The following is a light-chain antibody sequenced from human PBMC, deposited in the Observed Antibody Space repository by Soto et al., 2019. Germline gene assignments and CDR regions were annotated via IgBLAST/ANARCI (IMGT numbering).Light chain of an antibody. J-gene: IGKJ5*01. CDR3: QQYNSYLRT. CDR1: QGISSY. V-gene: IGKV1-8*01. CDR2: DAS. Sequence: RVKQSPAAVSASTGDRVTITCRASQGISSYLAWYQQAPGKAPKLLIYDASSLESGVPSRFSGSGSGTEFTLTISSLQPDDFAAYYCQQYNSYLRTFGQGTSLDI.